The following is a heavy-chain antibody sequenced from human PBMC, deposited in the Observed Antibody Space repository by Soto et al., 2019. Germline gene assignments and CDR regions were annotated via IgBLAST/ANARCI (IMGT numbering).Heavy chain of an antibody. D-gene: IGHD2-21*02. J-gene: IGHJ6*02. V-gene: IGHV4-39*01. Sequence: PSETLSLTCTVSGGSISSSSYYWGWIRQPPGKGLEWIGSIYYSGSTYYNPSLKSRVTISVDTSKNQFSLKLSSVTAADTAVYYCARLKGTAYGMDVWGQGTTVTVSS. CDR2: IYYSGST. CDR1: GGSISSSSYY. CDR3: ARLKGTAYGMDV.